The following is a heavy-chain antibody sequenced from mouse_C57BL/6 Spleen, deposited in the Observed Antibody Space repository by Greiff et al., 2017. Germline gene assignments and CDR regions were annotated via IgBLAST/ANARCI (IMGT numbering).Heavy chain of an antibody. Sequence: QVQLQQPGAELVKPGASVKLSCKASGYTFTSYWMHWVKQRPGQGLEWIGMIHPNSGSTNYNEKFKSKATLTVDKSSSTAYMQLSSLTSEDSAVYYCADYYGSSYLDYWGQGTTLTVSS. V-gene: IGHV1-64*01. CDR2: IHPNSGST. CDR3: ADYYGSSYLDY. J-gene: IGHJ2*01. CDR1: GYTFTSYW. D-gene: IGHD1-1*01.